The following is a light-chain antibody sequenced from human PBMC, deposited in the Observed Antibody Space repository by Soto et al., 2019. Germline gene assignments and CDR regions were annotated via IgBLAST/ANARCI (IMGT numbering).Light chain of an antibody. CDR2: DAS. CDR1: QSISSW. V-gene: IGKV1-5*01. CDR3: QQYNNFWT. Sequence: DIQMTQSPSALSASVGDRVTITCRASQSISSWLAWYQQKPGKAPRLLIYDASYLERGVPSRFSGSGSGTEVTLTISDLQPYDLGTSDCQQYNNFWTFGPGTKVEI. J-gene: IGKJ1*01.